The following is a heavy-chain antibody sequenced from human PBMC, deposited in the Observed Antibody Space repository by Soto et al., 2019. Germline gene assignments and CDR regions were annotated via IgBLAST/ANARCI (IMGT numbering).Heavy chain of an antibody. J-gene: IGHJ3*02. V-gene: IGHV4-39*01. CDR1: GGSISSSSYY. D-gene: IGHD3-10*01. CDR3: ARMGVFAYAFDI. Sequence: PSETLSLTCTVSGGSISSSSYYWGWIRQPPGKGLEWIGSIYYSGSTYYNPSLKSRVTISVDTSKNQFSLKLSSVTAADTAVYYCARMGVFAYAFDIWGQGTMVTVS. CDR2: IYYSGST.